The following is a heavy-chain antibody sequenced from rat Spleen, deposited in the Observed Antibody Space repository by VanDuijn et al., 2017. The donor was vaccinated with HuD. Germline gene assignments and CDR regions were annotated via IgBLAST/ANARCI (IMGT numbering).Heavy chain of an antibody. J-gene: IGHJ2*01. Sequence: EVQLVESGGGLVQPGRSLKLSCVASGFTFSNYYMAWVRQAPTKGLEWVAYISTGGDNTYYRDSVKGRFTISRDNAKNTLYLQMDSLRSEDTAPYYGAKDAGNYYFDYWGQGVMVTVSS. CDR3: AKDAGNYYFDY. CDR2: ISTGGDNT. CDR1: GFTFSNYY. D-gene: IGHD1-10*01. V-gene: IGHV5-27*01.